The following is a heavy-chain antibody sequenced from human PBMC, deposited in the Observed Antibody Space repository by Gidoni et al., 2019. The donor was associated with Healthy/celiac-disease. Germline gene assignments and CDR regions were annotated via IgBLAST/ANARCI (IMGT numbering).Heavy chain of an antibody. D-gene: IGHD3-3*01. CDR1: GGSFSGYY. CDR3: ARGRLRFLEWLSKKKDAFDI. CDR2: INHSGST. V-gene: IGHV4-34*01. J-gene: IGHJ3*02. Sequence: QVQLQQWGAGLLKPSETLSLTCAVYGGSFSGYYWSWIRQPPGKGLEWIGEINHSGSTNYNPSLKSRVTISVDTSKNQFSLKLSSVTAADTAVYYCARGRLRFLEWLSKKKDAFDIWGQGTMVTVSS.